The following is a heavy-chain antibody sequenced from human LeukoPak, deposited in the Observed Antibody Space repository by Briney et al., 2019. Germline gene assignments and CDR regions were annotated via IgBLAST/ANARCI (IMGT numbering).Heavy chain of an antibody. CDR1: GFTFSSYA. V-gene: IGHV3-23*01. CDR3: AKTRLLWFGESSWAFDI. J-gene: IGHJ3*02. CDR2: ISGSGGST. D-gene: IGHD3-10*01. Sequence: GGSLRLSCAAPGFTFSSYAMSWVRQAPGKGLEWVSAISGSGGSTYYADSVKGRFTISRDNSKNTLYLQMNSLRAEDTAVYYCAKTRLLWFGESSWAFDIWGQGTMVTVSS.